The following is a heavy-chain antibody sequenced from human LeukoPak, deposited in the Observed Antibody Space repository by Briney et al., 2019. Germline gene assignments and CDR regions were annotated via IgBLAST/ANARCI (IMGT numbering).Heavy chain of an antibody. D-gene: IGHD3-3*01. CDR2: IYTSGST. J-gene: IGHJ6*03. CDR1: GGSISSYY. Sequence: PSETLSLTCTVSGGSISSYYWSWIRQPAGKGLEWIGRIYTSGSTNYNPSLKSRVTMSVDTSKNQFSLKLSSVTAADTAVYYCARDAPPVTIFGVDDYYMDVWGKGTTVTVS. V-gene: IGHV4-4*07. CDR3: ARDAPPVTIFGVDDYYMDV.